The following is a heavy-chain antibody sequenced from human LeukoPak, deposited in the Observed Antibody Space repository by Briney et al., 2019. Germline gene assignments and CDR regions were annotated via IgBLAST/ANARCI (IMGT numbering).Heavy chain of an antibody. V-gene: IGHV2-5*01. J-gene: IGHJ4*02. Sequence: GPGPTLVNPTQTLTLTCTFSGFSLSTSGVGVGWIRQPPGKALEWLALIYWNDDKRYSPSLKSRLTITKDTSKNQVVLTMTNMDPVDTATYYCAHRRDSSSVDYFDYWGQGTLVTVSS. D-gene: IGHD6-6*01. CDR1: GFSLSTSGVG. CDR3: AHRRDSSSVDYFDY. CDR2: IYWNDDK.